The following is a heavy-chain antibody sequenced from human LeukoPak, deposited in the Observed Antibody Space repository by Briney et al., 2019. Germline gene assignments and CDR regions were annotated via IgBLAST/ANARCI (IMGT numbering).Heavy chain of an antibody. V-gene: IGHV3-21*01. CDR3: ARDKELNYDSSGYYGYDAFDI. CDR1: GFDFSSYS. D-gene: IGHD3-22*01. Sequence: GGSLRLSCAASGFDFSSYSMNWVRQAPGKGLEWVSSISSSSSYIYYADSVKGRFTISRDNAKNSLYLQMNSLRAEDTAVYYCARDKELNYDSSGYYGYDAFDIWGQGTMVTVSS. CDR2: ISSSSSYI. J-gene: IGHJ3*02.